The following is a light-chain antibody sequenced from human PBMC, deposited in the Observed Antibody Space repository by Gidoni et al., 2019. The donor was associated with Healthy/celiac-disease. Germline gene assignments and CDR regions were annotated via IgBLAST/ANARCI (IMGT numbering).Light chain of an antibody. J-gene: IGKJ4*01. CDR2: LGS. CDR1: QSLLHSNGYNY. Sequence: DIVMTQSPLSLPVTPGEPASISCRYSQSLLHSNGYNYLDWYLQKPGQSPQLLIYLGSNRASGVPDRFSGSGSGTDFTLTISRVESEDVGVYYCMQALQTPTFGGGTKVEIK. V-gene: IGKV2-28*01. CDR3: MQALQTPT.